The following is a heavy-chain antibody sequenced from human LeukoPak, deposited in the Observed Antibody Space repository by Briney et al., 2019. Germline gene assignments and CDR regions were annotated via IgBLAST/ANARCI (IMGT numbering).Heavy chain of an antibody. V-gene: IGHV1-69*05. CDR3: ARKSVVVPAAFDY. J-gene: IGHJ4*02. CDR1: GGTFSSYA. CDR2: IIPIFGTA. Sequence: SVKVSCKASGGTFSSYAISWVRQAPGQGLEWMGGIIPIFGTANYAQKFQGRVTTTTDESTSTAYMELSSLRYEDTAVYYCARKSVVVPAAFDYWGQGTLVTVSS. D-gene: IGHD2-2*01.